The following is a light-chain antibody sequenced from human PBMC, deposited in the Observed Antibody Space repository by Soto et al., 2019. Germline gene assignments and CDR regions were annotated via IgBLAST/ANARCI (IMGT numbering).Light chain of an antibody. CDR3: QQRNDWPRNS. J-gene: IGKJ5*01. CDR2: GAS. V-gene: IGKV3D-15*01. Sequence: EIVLTQSPATLSVSPGERVTLSCRASQSVKINLAWYQHRPGQAPRLVIYGASNRATDSPARFSGSGSGTDFTLTISSVEAEDFGVYYCQQRNDWPRNSFGQGTRLEI. CDR1: QSVKIN.